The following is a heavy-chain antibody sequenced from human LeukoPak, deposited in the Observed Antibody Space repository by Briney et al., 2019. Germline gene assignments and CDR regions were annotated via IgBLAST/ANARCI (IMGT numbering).Heavy chain of an antibody. D-gene: IGHD4-23*01. V-gene: IGHV3-7*01. CDR1: GFTFSSYW. Sequence: PGGSLRLSCAASGFTFSSYWMTWVRQAPGKGREGVANIQQDGSGKYYVDSVKGRFTISRDNAKNSLYLQMNSLRAEDTAVYYCARDPDYGGSGFFGDSWGQGTLVTVSS. CDR3: ARDPDYGGSGFFGDS. J-gene: IGHJ4*02. CDR2: IQQDGSGK.